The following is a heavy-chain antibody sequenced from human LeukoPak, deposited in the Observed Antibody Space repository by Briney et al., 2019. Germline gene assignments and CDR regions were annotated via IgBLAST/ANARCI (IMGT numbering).Heavy chain of an antibody. D-gene: IGHD6-13*01. Sequence: ASVKVSCKASGGTFSSYAISWVRQAPGQGLEWMGRIIPILGIANYAQKFQGRVTITADKSTSTAYMELSSLRSEDTAVYYCAREGIAAAGSHFDYWGQGTLVTVSS. V-gene: IGHV1-69*04. J-gene: IGHJ4*02. CDR2: IIPILGIA. CDR1: GGTFSSYA. CDR3: AREGIAAAGSHFDY.